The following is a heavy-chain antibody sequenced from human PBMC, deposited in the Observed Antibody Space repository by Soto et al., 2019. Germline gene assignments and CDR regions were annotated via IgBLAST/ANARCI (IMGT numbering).Heavy chain of an antibody. D-gene: IGHD3-10*01. CDR3: ARGLFTMVRGVIIKRGWFDP. CDR2: INHSGST. CDR1: GGSFSGYY. J-gene: IGHJ5*02. Sequence: QVQLQQWGAGLLKPSETLSLTCAVYGGSFSGYYWSWIRQPPGKGLEWIGEINHSGSTNYNPSLKSRVTIPVDTSKNQFSLKLTSVTAADTAVYYCARGLFTMVRGVIIKRGWFDPWGQGTLVTVSS. V-gene: IGHV4-34*01.